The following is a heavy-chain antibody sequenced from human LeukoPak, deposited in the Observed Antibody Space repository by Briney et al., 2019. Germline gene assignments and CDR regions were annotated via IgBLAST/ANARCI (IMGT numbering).Heavy chain of an antibody. J-gene: IGHJ4*02. V-gene: IGHV3-53*01. Sequence: PGGSLRLSCAASGFTVSSNYMSWVRQPPGQGQEWVSVIYSGGTTFYADSVKGRFTISRDNSKNTLYLQMNSLRADDTAVYYCAKLKGWYGEGYFDDWGQGTVVTVSS. CDR1: GFTVSSNY. D-gene: IGHD3-10*01. CDR3: AKLKGWYGEGYFDD. CDR2: IYSGGTT.